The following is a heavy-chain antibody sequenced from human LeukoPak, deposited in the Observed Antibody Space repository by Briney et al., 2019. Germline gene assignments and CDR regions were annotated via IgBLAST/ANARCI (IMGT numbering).Heavy chain of an antibody. CDR3: AGAACTNGVCYTYYYYMDV. V-gene: IGHV1-2*02. CDR2: INPNSGGT. D-gene: IGHD2-8*01. Sequence: ASVKVSCKASGYTGDYIHWVRQAPGQGLEWMGWINPNSGGTNYAQKFQGRVTMTRDTSISTAYMELSRLRSDDTAVYCCAGAACTNGVCYTYYYYMDVWGKGTTVTVSS. J-gene: IGHJ6*03. CDR1: GYTGDY.